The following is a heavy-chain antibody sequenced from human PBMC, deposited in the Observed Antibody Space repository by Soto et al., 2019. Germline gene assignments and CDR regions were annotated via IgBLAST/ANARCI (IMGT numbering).Heavy chain of an antibody. J-gene: IGHJ4*02. CDR2: IIPIFGTA. CDR3: ARDLGLERWLQSPFDY. CDR1: GGTFSSYA. Sequence: QVQLVQSGAEVKKPGSSVKVSCKASGGTFSSYAISWVRQAPGQGLEWMGGIIPIFGTANYAQQFQGRVTITADESTSTAYMELSSLRSEDTAVYYCARDLGLERWLQSPFDYWGQGTLVTVSS. D-gene: IGHD5-12*01. V-gene: IGHV1-69*01.